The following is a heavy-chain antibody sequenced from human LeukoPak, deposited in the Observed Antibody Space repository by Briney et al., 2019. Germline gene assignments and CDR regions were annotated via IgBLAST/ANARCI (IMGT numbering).Heavy chain of an antibody. CDR3: ARTAMVEIYYYYYMDV. CDR2: INWNGGST. CDR1: GFTFDDYG. V-gene: IGHV3-20*01. D-gene: IGHD5-18*01. Sequence: GGSLRLSCAASGFTFDDYGMSWVRQAPGKGLEWVSGINWNGGSTGYADSVKGRFTISRDNAKNSLYLQMNSLRAEDTALYHCARTAMVEIYYYYYMDVWGKGTTVTISS. J-gene: IGHJ6*03.